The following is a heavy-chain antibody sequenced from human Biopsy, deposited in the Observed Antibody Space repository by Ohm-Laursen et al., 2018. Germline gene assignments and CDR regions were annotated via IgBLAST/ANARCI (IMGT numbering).Heavy chain of an antibody. D-gene: IGHD4-11*01. V-gene: IGHV1-18*01. CDR3: ARDSGILNYGNFKYYHYYGMDV. Sequence: ASVKVSCKASGYTFQSYGISWVRQAPGQGLEWMGWISAYTTNTDYAQKFQGRVTLTTDTSTNTAYMELRSLRSDDTAVYYCARDSGILNYGNFKYYHYYGMDVWGQGTKVTVSS. CDR1: GYTFQSYG. CDR2: ISAYTTNT. J-gene: IGHJ6*02.